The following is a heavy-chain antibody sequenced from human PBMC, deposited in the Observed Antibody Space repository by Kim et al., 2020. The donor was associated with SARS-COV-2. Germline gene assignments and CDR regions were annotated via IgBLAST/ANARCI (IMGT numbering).Heavy chain of an antibody. Sequence: SETLSLTCTVSGGSIRGGGYYWNWIRQHQGKGLEWIGYIYYSGTTYYNPSIKSRLSISVDTYNNQFSLTRTSVTDADTAEYYCARTRGSDCGEKCNAF. CDR2: IYYSGTT. CDR1: GGSIRGGGYY. D-gene: IGHD2-21*01. CDR3: ARTRGSDCGEKCNAF. J-gene: IGHJ3*01. V-gene: IGHV4-31*03.